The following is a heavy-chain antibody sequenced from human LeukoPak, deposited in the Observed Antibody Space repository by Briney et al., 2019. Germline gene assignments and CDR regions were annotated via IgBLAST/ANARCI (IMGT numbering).Heavy chain of an antibody. CDR2: VIPILGIA. CDR3: AGGPSGGSWNWFDP. Sequence: SVKVSCKASGGTFSSYAISWVRQAPGQGLEWMGRVIPILGIANYAQKFQGRVTITADKSTSTTYMELSSLRSEDTAVYYCAGGPSGGSWNWFDPWGQGTLVTVSS. V-gene: IGHV1-69*04. CDR1: GGTFSSYA. D-gene: IGHD2-15*01. J-gene: IGHJ5*02.